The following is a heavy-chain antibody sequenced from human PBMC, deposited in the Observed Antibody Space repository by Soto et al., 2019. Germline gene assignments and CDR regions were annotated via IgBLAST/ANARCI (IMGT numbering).Heavy chain of an antibody. CDR2: IGGSGDNI. Sequence: EVHVLESGGGLVQPGGSLRLSCAASGFDFSSYAMSWVRQAPVKGLEWVSGIGGSGDNIYYADSVKGRFTISRDNSKNTTYLQMNRVRGEDTAVYYCVKHDYNFWSGYTFMPGIDVWGQGTAVTVSS. CDR1: GFDFSSYA. V-gene: IGHV3-23*01. CDR3: VKHDYNFWSGYTFMPGIDV. D-gene: IGHD3-3*01. J-gene: IGHJ6*02.